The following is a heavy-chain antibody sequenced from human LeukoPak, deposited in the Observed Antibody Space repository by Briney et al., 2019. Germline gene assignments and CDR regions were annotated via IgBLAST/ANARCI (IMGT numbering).Heavy chain of an antibody. CDR1: GGSISSGDYY. Sequence: PSETLSLTCTVSGGSISSGDYYWSWIRQPPGKGLEWIGYIYYSGSTYYNPSLKSRVTISVDTSKNQFSLKLSSVTAADTAVYYCARESAVTTDGTGEDYYYGMDVWGQGTTVTVSS. D-gene: IGHD3-10*01. CDR3: ARESAVTTDGTGEDYYYGMDV. CDR2: IYYSGST. V-gene: IGHV4-30-4*01. J-gene: IGHJ6*02.